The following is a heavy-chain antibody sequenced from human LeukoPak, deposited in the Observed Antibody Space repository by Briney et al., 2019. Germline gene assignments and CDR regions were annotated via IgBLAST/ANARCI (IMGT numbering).Heavy chain of an antibody. CDR2: ISYDGSHK. Sequence: PGGSLRLSCAASGFTVSSNYMSWVRQAPGRGLEWVAVISYDGSHKYYVDSVKGRFTISRDNSKNTLYLQMNSLRAEDTAVYYCAKGHYTDVWGKGTTVTVSS. J-gene: IGHJ6*03. CDR3: AKGHYTDV. V-gene: IGHV3-30*18. CDR1: GFTVSSNY.